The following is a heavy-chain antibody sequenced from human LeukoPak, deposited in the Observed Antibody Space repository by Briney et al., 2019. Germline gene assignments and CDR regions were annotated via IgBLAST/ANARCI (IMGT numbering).Heavy chain of an antibody. J-gene: IGHJ5*02. CDR3: ARDQGYGDYGWFDP. D-gene: IGHD4-17*01. Sequence: PRGSLRLSCAPSGFTFSAYYMSWVRQAPGKGLGWVSYISSSSSYTNYADSVKGRFTTSRDNAKNSLYLQMNGLRAEDTAVYYCARDQGYGDYGWFDPWGQGTLVTVSS. CDR1: GFTFSAYY. V-gene: IGHV3-11*06. CDR2: ISSSSSYT.